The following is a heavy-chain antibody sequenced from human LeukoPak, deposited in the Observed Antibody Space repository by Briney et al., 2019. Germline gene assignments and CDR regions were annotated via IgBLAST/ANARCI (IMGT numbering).Heavy chain of an antibody. CDR3: ARALDTYYYYYGMDV. CDR1: GGSISSSNW. D-gene: IGHD1-1*01. J-gene: IGHJ6*02. Sequence: PSETLSLTCAVSGGSISSSNWWSWVRQPPGKGLEWIGEIYHSGSTNYNPSLKSRVTISVDKSKNQFSLKLSSVTAADTAVYYCARALDTYYYYYGMDVRGQGTTVTVSS. V-gene: IGHV4-4*02. CDR2: IYHSGST.